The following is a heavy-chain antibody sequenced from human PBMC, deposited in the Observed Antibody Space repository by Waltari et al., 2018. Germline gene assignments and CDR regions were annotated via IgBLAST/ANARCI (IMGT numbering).Heavy chain of an antibody. V-gene: IGHV3-21*01. J-gene: IGHJ3*02. D-gene: IGHD2-15*01. Sequence: EVQLVESGGGLVKPGGSLRLSCAASGFTFSSYSMNWVRQAPGKGLEWVSSISSSSSYIYYADSVKGRFTISRDNAKNSLYLQMNSLRAEDTAVYYCASRGRRREAFDIWGQGTMVTVSS. CDR1: GFTFSSYS. CDR3: ASRGRRREAFDI. CDR2: ISSSSSYI.